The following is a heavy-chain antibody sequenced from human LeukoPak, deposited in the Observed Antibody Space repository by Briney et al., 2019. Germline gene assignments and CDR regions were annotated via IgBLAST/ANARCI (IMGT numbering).Heavy chain of an antibody. CDR1: GYTFTGYY. V-gene: IGHV1-2*02. Sequence: ASVKASCKASGYTFTGYYMHWVRQAPGQGLEWMGWINPNSGGTNYAQKFQGRVTMTRDTSISTAYMELSRLRSDDTAVYYCARDVDIVATILSPHRNPGLLGYWGQGTLVTVSS. J-gene: IGHJ4*02. D-gene: IGHD5-12*01. CDR3: ARDVDIVATILSPHRNPGLLGY. CDR2: INPNSGGT.